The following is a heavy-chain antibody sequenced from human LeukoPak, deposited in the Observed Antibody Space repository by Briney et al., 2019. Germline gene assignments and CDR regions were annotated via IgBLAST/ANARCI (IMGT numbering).Heavy chain of an antibody. Sequence: SGGSLRLSCAASGFTFSSYSMNWVRQAPGKGLEWVSYISSSSSTIYYADSVKGRFTISRDNAKSSLYLQMNSLRAEDTAVYYCARAYSSSSNTEIDYWGRGTLVTVSS. D-gene: IGHD6-13*01. CDR2: ISSSSSTI. J-gene: IGHJ4*02. V-gene: IGHV3-48*01. CDR1: GFTFSSYS. CDR3: ARAYSSSSNTEIDY.